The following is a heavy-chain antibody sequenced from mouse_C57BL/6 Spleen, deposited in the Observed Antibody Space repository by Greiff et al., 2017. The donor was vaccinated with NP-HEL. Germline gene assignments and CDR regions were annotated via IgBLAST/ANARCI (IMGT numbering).Heavy chain of an antibody. Sequence: QVQLQQSGAELVRPGASVTLSCKASGYTFTDYEMHWVKQTPVHGLEWIGAIDPETGGTAYNQKFKGTAILTADKSSSTAYMELRGLTSEDSAVYYDRRRGGRGFAYWGQGTLVTVSA. CDR1: GYTFTDYE. D-gene: IGHD3-3*01. CDR2: IDPETGGT. V-gene: IGHV1-15*01. J-gene: IGHJ3*01. CDR3: RRRGGRGFAY.